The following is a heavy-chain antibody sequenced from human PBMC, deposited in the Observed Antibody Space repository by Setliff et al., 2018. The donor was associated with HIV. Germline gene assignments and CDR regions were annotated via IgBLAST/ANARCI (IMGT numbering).Heavy chain of an antibody. V-gene: IGHV4-59*02. Sequence: SETLSLTCAVSGGSVSSHYWNWIRQPPGKGLEWIGCVYSSGSTKYNPSLMSRVTISLDTSKNQFSLKVRSVTAADTAIYYCARRRYDSDGYYFDSWGQGSLVSVSS. D-gene: IGHD3-22*01. CDR2: VYSSGST. J-gene: IGHJ4*02. CDR3: ARRRYDSDGYYFDS. CDR1: GGSVSSHY.